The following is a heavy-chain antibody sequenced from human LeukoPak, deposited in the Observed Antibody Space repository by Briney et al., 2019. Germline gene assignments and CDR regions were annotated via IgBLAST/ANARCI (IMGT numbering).Heavy chain of an antibody. D-gene: IGHD6-19*01. Sequence: SVKVSCKASGGTFSRYAISWARQAPGQGLEWMGGIIPMFGIANYAQKFQGRVTITADESTSTAYMELSSLRSEDTAVYYCARDRPYTGGWRGFDYWGQGTLVTVSS. J-gene: IGHJ4*02. CDR3: ARDRPYTGGWRGFDY. CDR1: GGTFSRYA. V-gene: IGHV1-69*13. CDR2: IIPMFGIA.